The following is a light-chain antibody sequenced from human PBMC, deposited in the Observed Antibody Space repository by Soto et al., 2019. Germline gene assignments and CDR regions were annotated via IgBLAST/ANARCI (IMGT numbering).Light chain of an antibody. CDR2: GAS. CDR1: QSVSSN. CDR3: QQYNNWPPKWT. V-gene: IGKV3-15*01. Sequence: EIVMTQSPATLSVSPGERATLSCRASQSVSSNLAWYQQKPGQAPRLLIYGASTRATGIPARFSGSGSGTVFTLTISSLQSEDFAVYYCQQYNNWPPKWTFGQGTKVDIK. J-gene: IGKJ1*01.